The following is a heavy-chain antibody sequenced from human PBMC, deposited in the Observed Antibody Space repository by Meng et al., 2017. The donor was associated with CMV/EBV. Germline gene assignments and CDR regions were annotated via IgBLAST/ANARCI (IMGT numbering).Heavy chain of an antibody. CDR3: AMLYSSSWYYFDY. CDR2: ISSSSSYI. J-gene: IGHJ4*02. CDR1: GFTFSSYS. Sequence: GESLKISCAASGFTFSSYSMNWVRQAPGKGLEWVSSISSSSSYIYYADSVKGRFTISRDNAKNSLYLQMNSLRAEDTAVYYYAMLYSSSWYYFDYWGQGTLVTVSS. D-gene: IGHD6-13*01. V-gene: IGHV3-21*01.